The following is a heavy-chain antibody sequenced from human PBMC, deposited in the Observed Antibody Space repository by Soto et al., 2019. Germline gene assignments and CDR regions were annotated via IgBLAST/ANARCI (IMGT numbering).Heavy chain of an antibody. V-gene: IGHV4-34*01. CDR3: ARGVDCSSTSCYSSGRYYYYGMDV. CDR2: INHSGST. CDR1: GGSFSGYY. D-gene: IGHD2-2*01. Sequence: SETLSLTCAVYGGSFSGYYWSWIRQPPGKGLEWKGEINHSGSTNYNPPLKSRVTISVDTSKNQFSLKLSSVTAADTAVYYCARGVDCSSTSCYSSGRYYYYGMDVWGQGTTVTVSS. J-gene: IGHJ6*02.